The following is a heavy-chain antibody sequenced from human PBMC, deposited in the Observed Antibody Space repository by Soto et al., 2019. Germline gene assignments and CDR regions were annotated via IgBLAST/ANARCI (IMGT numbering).Heavy chain of an antibody. Sequence: GGSLRLSCAASGFTFSSYSMNWVRQAPGKGLEWVSSISSSSSYIYYADSVKGRFTISRDNAKNSLYLQMNSLRAEDTAVYYCARDLIAVAGFDAFDIWGQGTMVTVSS. CDR2: ISSSSSYI. CDR1: GFTFSSYS. D-gene: IGHD6-19*01. V-gene: IGHV3-21*01. J-gene: IGHJ3*02. CDR3: ARDLIAVAGFDAFDI.